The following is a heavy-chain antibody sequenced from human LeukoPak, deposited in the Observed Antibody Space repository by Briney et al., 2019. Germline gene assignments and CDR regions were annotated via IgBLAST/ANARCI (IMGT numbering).Heavy chain of an antibody. CDR2: ISSSSSYT. J-gene: IGHJ4*02. Sequence: PGGSLRLSCAASGFTFSDYYMSWIRQAPGKGLEWVSYISSSSSYTNYADSVKGRFTISRDNAKNPLYLQMNSLRAEDTAVYYCARSPYSSGYCIYFDYWGQGTLVTVSS. V-gene: IGHV3-11*06. CDR1: GFTFSDYY. CDR3: ARSPYSSGYCIYFDY. D-gene: IGHD3-22*01.